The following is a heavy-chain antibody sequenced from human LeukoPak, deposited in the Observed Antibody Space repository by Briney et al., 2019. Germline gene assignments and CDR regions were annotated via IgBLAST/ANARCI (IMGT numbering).Heavy chain of an antibody. CDR1: GITVSNTY. V-gene: IGHV3-53*01. CDR2: IYSGGNT. D-gene: IGHD2-21*02. J-gene: IGHJ4*02. CDR3: ARGTVTAPDY. Sequence: PGGSLRLSCAASGITVSNTYMSWVRQAPGKGLEWVSIIYSGGNTYYADSVKGRFTISRDNSKNTLYLQMNRLRPEDTAVYYCARGTVTAPDYWGQGTLVTVSS.